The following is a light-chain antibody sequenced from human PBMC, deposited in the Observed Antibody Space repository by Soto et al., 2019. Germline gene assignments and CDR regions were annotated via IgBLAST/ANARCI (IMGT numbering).Light chain of an antibody. V-gene: IGLV2-14*01. CDR3: DSYTSSSSYV. J-gene: IGLJ1*01. CDR1: GSDVGGYRY. Sequence: QSVLTQPASVSGSPGQSIAISCTGTGSDVGGYRYVSWYQQHPGKAPKLIIYDVSNRPSGVPDRFSGSKSGNTASLTISGLQSEDEADYYCDSYTSSSSYVFGTGTKVTVL. CDR2: DVS.